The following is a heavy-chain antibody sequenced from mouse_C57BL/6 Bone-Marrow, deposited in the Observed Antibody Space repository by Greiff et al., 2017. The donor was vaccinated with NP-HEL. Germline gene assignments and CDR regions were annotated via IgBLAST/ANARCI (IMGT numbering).Heavy chain of an antibody. Sequence: QVQLQQSGAELARPGASVKLSCKASGYTFTSYGISWVKQRTGQGLEWIGEIYPRSGNTYYNEKFKGKATLTADKSSSTAYMVLRSRTSEDSAVYFCARADYYGSSFDYWGQGTTLTVSS. CDR1: GYTFTSYG. J-gene: IGHJ2*01. CDR3: ARADYYGSSFDY. V-gene: IGHV1-81*01. CDR2: IYPRSGNT. D-gene: IGHD1-1*01.